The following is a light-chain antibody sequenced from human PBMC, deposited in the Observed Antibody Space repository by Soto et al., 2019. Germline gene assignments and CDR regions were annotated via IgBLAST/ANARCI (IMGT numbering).Light chain of an antibody. V-gene: IGLV2-11*01. Sequence: SALTQPRSVSGSPGQSVTISCTGTSSDVGGYNYVSWYQQHPGKAPKLVIYDVSKRPSGVPDRFSGSKSANTASLTISGLQAEDEADYYCCSYAGNSLWVFGGGTQLTVL. CDR1: SSDVGGYNY. CDR2: DVS. CDR3: CSYAGNSLWV. J-gene: IGLJ3*02.